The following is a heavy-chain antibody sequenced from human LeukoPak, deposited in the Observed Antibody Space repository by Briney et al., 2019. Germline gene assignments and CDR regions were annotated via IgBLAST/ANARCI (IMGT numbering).Heavy chain of an antibody. CDR2: INSGSTYT. V-gene: IGHV3-21*01. J-gene: IGHJ4*02. CDR3: ARSLTTLTYEGY. CDR1: GFTFSSYM. Sequence: GGSLRLSCAASGFTFSSYMMNWVRQAPGKGLEWVSSINSGSTYTYYTESVKGRFTVSRDNAKSSLFLQMNSLRAEDTAIYYCARSLTTLTYEGYWGQGTLVTVSS. D-gene: IGHD1-1*01.